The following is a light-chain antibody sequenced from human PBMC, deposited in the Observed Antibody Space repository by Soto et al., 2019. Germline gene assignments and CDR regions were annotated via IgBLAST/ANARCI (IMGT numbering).Light chain of an antibody. CDR3: QQYSSSPSIT. CDR1: QSVSSSD. V-gene: IGKV3-20*01. J-gene: IGKJ5*01. CDR2: GAS. Sequence: EIVLTQSPGTLSLSPGERATLSCRASQSVSSSDLAWYQQKFGQAPRLLIYGASSRATGIPDRFSGRGFGRDFTLTISRLEPEDFAVYYCQQYSSSPSITFGQGTRLEIK.